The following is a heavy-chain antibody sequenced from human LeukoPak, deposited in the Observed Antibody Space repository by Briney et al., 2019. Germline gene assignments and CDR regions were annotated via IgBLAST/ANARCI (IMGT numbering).Heavy chain of an antibody. CDR3: ARDSYGIDY. J-gene: IGHJ4*02. CDR2: IIPSLDTS. V-gene: IGHV1-46*01. D-gene: IGHD4-17*01. CDR1: GYNFARYH. Sequence: ASVKVSCKASGYNFARYHVYWLRQVPGQGLECMGRIIPSLDTSDYVQKFQGRLTMTRDMPTSTVCMELSSLRTEDTAVYFCARDSYGIDYWGQGTLVTVSS.